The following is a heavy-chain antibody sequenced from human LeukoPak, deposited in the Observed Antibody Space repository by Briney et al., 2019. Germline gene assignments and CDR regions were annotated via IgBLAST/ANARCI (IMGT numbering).Heavy chain of an antibody. V-gene: IGHV1-69*06. CDR2: IIPIFGTA. J-gene: IGHJ6*03. Sequence: PGGSLRLSCAASGFTFSSYAISWVRQAPGQGLEWMGGIIPIFGTANYAQKFQGRVTITADKSTSTAYMELSSLRSEDTAVYYCARVFSSSWTGGYYYMDVWGKGTTVTVSS. CDR1: GFTFSSYA. CDR3: ARVFSSSWTGGYYYMDV. D-gene: IGHD6-13*01.